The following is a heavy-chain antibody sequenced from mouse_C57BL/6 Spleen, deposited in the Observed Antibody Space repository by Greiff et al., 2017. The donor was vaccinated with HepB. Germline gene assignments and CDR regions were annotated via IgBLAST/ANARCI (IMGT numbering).Heavy chain of an antibody. V-gene: IGHV1-26*01. D-gene: IGHD1-1*02. Sequence: VQLQQSGPELVKPGASVKISCKASGYTFTDYYMNWVKQSHGKSLEWIGDINPNNGGTSYNQKFKGKATLTVDKSSSTAYMELRSLTSEDSAVYYCARGWESFDYWGQGTTLTVSS. CDR1: GYTFTDYY. CDR2: INPNNGGT. CDR3: ARGWESFDY. J-gene: IGHJ2*01.